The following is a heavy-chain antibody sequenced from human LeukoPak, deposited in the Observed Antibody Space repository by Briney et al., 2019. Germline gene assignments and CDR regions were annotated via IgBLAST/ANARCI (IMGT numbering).Heavy chain of an antibody. D-gene: IGHD3/OR15-3a*01. Sequence: SETLSLTCTVSGESINPYYWNWIRQPAGKGLEWIGHIYKSGSTNYNPSLKSRVTMSLDTSKNQFSLKLRSVTAADTAVYFCARSFLDXMXXWGKGTTVTV. J-gene: IGHJ6*04. V-gene: IGHV4-4*07. CDR1: GESINPYY. CDR3: ARSFLDXMXX. CDR2: IYKSGST.